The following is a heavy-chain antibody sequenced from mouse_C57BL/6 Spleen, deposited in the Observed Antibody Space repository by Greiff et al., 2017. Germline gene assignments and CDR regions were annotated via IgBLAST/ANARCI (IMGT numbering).Heavy chain of an antibody. CDR2: ISYDGSN. CDR3: ARDANYSNPYAMDY. Sequence: ESGPGLVKPSQSLSLTCSVTGYSITSGYYWNWIRQFPGNKLEWMGYISYDGSNNYNPSLKNRISITRDTSKNQFFLKLNSVTTEDTATYYCARDANYSNPYAMDYWGQGTSVTVSS. V-gene: IGHV3-6*01. J-gene: IGHJ4*01. D-gene: IGHD2-5*01. CDR1: GYSITSGYY.